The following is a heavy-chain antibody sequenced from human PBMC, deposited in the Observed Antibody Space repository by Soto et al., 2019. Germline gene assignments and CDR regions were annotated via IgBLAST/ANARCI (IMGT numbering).Heavy chain of an antibody. CDR2: IIPIFGTA. CDR3: ARVYYYDSSGYWEKNAFDI. D-gene: IGHD3-22*01. CDR1: GGTFSSYA. J-gene: IGHJ3*02. V-gene: IGHV1-69*06. Sequence: SVKVSCKASGGTFSSYAISWVRQAPGQGLEWMGGIIPIFGTANYAQKFQGRVTITADKSTSTAYMELSSRRSEDTAVYYCARVYYYDSSGYWEKNAFDIWGQGTMVTVSS.